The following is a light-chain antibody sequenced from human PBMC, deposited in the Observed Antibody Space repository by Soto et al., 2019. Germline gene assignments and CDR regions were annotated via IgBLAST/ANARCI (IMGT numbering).Light chain of an antibody. CDR3: KSYAGSNTYV. J-gene: IGLJ1*01. V-gene: IGLV2-8*01. CDR1: KNDIGVYDF. CDR2: EVV. Sequence: QSVLTQPPLASGSAGQPATISCSRTKNDIGVYDFVSWYQHHPGKAPRLIIYEVVQRPSGAPDRFSGSKSGNTASLAVSGLQAADEADYYCKSYAGSNTYVFGSGTKV.